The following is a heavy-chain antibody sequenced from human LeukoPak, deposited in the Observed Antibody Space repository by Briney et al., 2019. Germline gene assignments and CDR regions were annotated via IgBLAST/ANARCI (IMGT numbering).Heavy chain of an antibody. Sequence: ASVKVSCKASGYNFNSQGISWVRQAPGQGLERMGWITVSNGNTKYSQKFQGRVTMTTDTSTSTAYMELRSLTSDDTAVYYCARHFGGANDYWGQGTLVTVSS. CDR1: GYNFNSQG. CDR2: ITVSNGNT. J-gene: IGHJ4*02. D-gene: IGHD2-21*01. CDR3: ARHFGGANDY. V-gene: IGHV1-18*01.